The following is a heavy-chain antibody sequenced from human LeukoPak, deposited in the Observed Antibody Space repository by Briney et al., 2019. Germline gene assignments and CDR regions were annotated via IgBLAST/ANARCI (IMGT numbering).Heavy chain of an antibody. D-gene: IGHD3-22*01. CDR2: ISYDGSNK. CDR1: GFTFSNYG. V-gene: IGHV3-30*18. Sequence: TGGSLRLSCAASGFTFSNYGMHWVRQAPGKGLEGVAVISYDGSNKYYADSVKGRFTLSRDNSKNTLYLQLTSLRAEDTAVSYCAKDYSDSSGYLAYWGQGTLVTVSS. CDR3: AKDYSDSSGYLAY. J-gene: IGHJ4*02.